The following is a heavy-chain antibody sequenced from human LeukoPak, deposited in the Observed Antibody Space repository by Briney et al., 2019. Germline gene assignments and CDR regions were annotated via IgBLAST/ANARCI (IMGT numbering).Heavy chain of an antibody. J-gene: IGHJ4*02. D-gene: IGHD6-13*01. Sequence: SETLSLTCTVSGGSISSGGYYWSWIRQHPGKGLEWIGYIYYSGSTYYNPSLKSRVTISVDTSKNQFSLKLSSVTAADTAVYYCARDSQQLYFDYWGQGTLVTVSS. V-gene: IGHV4-31*03. CDR1: GGSISSGGYY. CDR2: IYYSGST. CDR3: ARDSQQLYFDY.